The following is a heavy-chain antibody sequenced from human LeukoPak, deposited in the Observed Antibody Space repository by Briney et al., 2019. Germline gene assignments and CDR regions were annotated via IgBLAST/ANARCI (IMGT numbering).Heavy chain of an antibody. CDR3: ARRSGSYYGGGFDY. CDR2: ISAYNGNT. J-gene: IGHJ4*02. D-gene: IGHD3-10*01. CDR1: GGTFSSYA. V-gene: IGHV1-69*05. Sequence: SVKVSCKASGGTFSSYAISWVRQAPGQGLEWMGWISAYNGNTNYAQKFQGRVTITTDESTSTAYMELSSLRSEDTAVYYCARRSGSYYGGGFDYWGQGTLVTVSS.